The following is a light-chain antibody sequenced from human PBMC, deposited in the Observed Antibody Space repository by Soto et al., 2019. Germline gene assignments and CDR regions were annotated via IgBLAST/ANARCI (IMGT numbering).Light chain of an antibody. Sequence: AIRMTQSPSSLSASTGDRVTITCRASQGISSYLAWYQQKPGKAPKLLIYAASTLQSGVPSRFSASGSGTDFTLTISCLQSEDFATYYCQQYYSYPLTSGGGTKVDIK. CDR3: QQYYSYPLT. CDR2: AAS. J-gene: IGKJ4*01. V-gene: IGKV1-8*01. CDR1: QGISSY.